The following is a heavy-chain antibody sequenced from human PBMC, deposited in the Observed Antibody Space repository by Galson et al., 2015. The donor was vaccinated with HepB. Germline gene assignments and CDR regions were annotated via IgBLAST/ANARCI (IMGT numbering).Heavy chain of an antibody. Sequence: SLRLSCAASGFTFSSYDMHWVRQATGKGLEWVSAIGIAGDTYYPGSVKGRFTISRENAKNSLYLQVNSLRAGDTAMYYCARVSSSSWPAFDYWGQGTLVTVSS. V-gene: IGHV3-13*01. CDR3: ARVSSSSWPAFDY. D-gene: IGHD2-2*01. J-gene: IGHJ4*02. CDR2: IGIAGDT. CDR1: GFTFSSYD.